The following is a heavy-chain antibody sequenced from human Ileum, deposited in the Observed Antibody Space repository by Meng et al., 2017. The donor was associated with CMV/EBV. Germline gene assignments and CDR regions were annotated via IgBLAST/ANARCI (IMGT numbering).Heavy chain of an antibody. D-gene: IGHD3-22*01. Sequence: GESLKISCAASGFTFSSSGMHWVRQAPGKGLEWMAVIWFDGINKYYGDSVKGRFTISRDNSKNTLYLQMDSLRVEDTAVYYCAKDRAYHDSGGYYFMSGKFDYWGQGALVTVSS. CDR1: GFTFSSSG. CDR3: AKDRAYHDSGGYYFMSGKFDY. J-gene: IGHJ4*02. V-gene: IGHV3-33*06. CDR2: IWFDGINK.